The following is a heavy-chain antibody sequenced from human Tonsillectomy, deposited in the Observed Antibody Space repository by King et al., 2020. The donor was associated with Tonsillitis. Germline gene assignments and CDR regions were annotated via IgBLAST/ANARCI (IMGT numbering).Heavy chain of an antibody. CDR3: ARDVYDSGGYFAY. CDR2: IWYDGSNK. Sequence: VQLVESGGGVVQPGRSLRLSCAASGFTFSSYGMHWVRQAPGKGLEWVAVIWYDGSNKYYADSVKGRFTISRDNSKNTLYLQMNSLRAEDTAVYYCARDVYDSGGYFAYWGQGTLVTVSS. D-gene: IGHD3-22*01. CDR1: GFTFSSYG. V-gene: IGHV3-33*08. J-gene: IGHJ4*02.